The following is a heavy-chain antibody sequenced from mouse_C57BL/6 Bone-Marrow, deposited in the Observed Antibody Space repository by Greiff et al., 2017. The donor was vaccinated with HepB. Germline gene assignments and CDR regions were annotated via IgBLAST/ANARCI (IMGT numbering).Heavy chain of an antibody. CDR2: IRSKSNNYAT. D-gene: IGHD1-1*01. V-gene: IGHV10-1*01. Sequence: DVKLVESGGGLVQPKESLKLSCAASGFSFNTYAMNWVRQAPGKGLEWVARIRSKSNNYATYYADSVKDRFTISRDDSESMLYLQMNNLKTEDTAMYYCATVVGGWYFDVWGTGTTVTVSS. CDR1: GFSFNTYA. J-gene: IGHJ1*03. CDR3: ATVVGGWYFDV.